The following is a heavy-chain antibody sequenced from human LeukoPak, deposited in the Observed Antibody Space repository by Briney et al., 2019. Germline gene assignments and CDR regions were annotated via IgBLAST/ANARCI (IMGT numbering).Heavy chain of an antibody. Sequence: GGSLRLSCAASGFTFSSYSMNWLRQARGKGMEWVSFISSSSRQIYYADSVKGRFTIFRDDAKNSLFLQMDSLRVEDTAMYYCVRDLSTVTTAYLHHWGQGTLLTVSS. J-gene: IGHJ1*01. D-gene: IGHD4-17*01. V-gene: IGHV3-21*04. CDR1: GFTFSSYS. CDR3: VRDLSTVTTAYLHH. CDR2: ISSSSRQI.